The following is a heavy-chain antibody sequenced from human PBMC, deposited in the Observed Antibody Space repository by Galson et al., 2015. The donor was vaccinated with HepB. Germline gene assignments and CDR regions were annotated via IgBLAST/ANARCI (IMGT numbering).Heavy chain of an antibody. Sequence: SLRLSCAASGFIFSDHYMDWVRQAPGKGLEWIARIRNKPKSYTIEYAASVKGRFTISRDDSKNSLYLQMNSLKTEDTAVYYCACGTPDSRRFYYIEYWGQGTLVTVSS. CDR1: GFIFSDHY. D-gene: IGHD3-10*01. CDR2: IRNKPKSYTI. V-gene: IGHV3-72*01. J-gene: IGHJ4*02. CDR3: ACGTPDSRRFYYIEY.